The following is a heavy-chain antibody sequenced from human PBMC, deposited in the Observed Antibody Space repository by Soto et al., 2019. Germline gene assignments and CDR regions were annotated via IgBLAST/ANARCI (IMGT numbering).Heavy chain of an antibody. J-gene: IGHJ5*02. V-gene: IGHV4-4*07. CDR3: ARGHSSGWPTNWFDP. CDR2: IYISGSI. D-gene: IGHD6-19*01. Sequence: ASETLSLTCTGSSGSISSDYWSWIRQPAGKGLEWLGRIYISGSINYNPSLKGRVSMSLETSKNQFSLNLRSVTAADTAVYYCARGHSSGWPTNWFDPWGQGILVTVSS. CDR1: SGSISSDY.